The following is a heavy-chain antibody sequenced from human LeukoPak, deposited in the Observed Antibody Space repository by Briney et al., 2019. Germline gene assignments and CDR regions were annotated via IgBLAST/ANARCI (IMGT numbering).Heavy chain of an antibody. CDR1: GFTFSSYW. Sequence: GGSLRLSCAASGFTFSSYWMSWVRQAPGKWLEWVANIKQDGSEKCYVDSVKGRFTISRDNSKNTLYLQMNSLRAEDTAVYYCAREVMVGTFDYWGQGTLVTVSS. CDR3: AREVMVGTFDY. D-gene: IGHD2-8*01. V-gene: IGHV3-7*03. J-gene: IGHJ4*02. CDR2: IKQDGSEK.